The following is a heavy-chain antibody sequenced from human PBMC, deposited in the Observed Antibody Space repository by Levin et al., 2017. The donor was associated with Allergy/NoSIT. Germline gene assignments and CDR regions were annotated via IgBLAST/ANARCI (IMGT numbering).Heavy chain of an antibody. CDR3: ARVGGVTTGDMDV. CDR2: ISSRSNYI. V-gene: IGHV3-21*01. D-gene: IGHD4-17*01. Sequence: GESLKISCAASGFSFSSYSMNWVRQAPGKGLEWVSCISSRSNYIYYADSVKGRFTISRDNAKNSLHLQMNSLRAEDTAVYYCARVGGVTTGDMDVWGKGTTVTVSS. CDR1: GFSFSSYS. J-gene: IGHJ6*03.